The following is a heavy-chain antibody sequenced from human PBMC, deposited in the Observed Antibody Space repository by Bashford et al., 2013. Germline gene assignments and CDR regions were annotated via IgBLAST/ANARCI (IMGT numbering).Heavy chain of an antibody. CDR3: ARVFGHYDFWSGYNDY. V-gene: IGHV1-18*04. J-gene: IGHJ4*02. CDR1: GYAFTNYA. CDR2: ISGYNGNT. D-gene: IGHD3-3*01. Sequence: ASVKVSCKPSGYAFTNYAISWVRQAPGQGLEWMGWISGYNGNTKYAQKVQGRVTMTTDTSTSTAYMELRSLRSDDTAVYYCARVFGHYDFWSGYNDYWGQGTLVTVSS.